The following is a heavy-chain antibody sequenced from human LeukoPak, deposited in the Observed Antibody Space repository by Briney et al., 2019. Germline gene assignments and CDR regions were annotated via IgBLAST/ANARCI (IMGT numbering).Heavy chain of an antibody. J-gene: IGHJ6*02. CDR2: INSDGSST. CDR3: ARDGIAVAGIYYYYGMDV. D-gene: IGHD6-19*01. V-gene: IGHV3-74*01. CDR1: GFTFSSYW. Sequence: AGGSLRLSCAASGFTFSSYWMHWVRQAPGKGLAWVSRINSDGSSTSYADSVKGRFTISRDNAKNTLYLQMNSLRAEDTAVYYCARDGIAVAGIYYYYGMDVWGQGTTVTVSS.